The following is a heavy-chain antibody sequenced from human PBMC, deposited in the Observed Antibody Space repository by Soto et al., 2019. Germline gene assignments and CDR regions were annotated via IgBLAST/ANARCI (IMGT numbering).Heavy chain of an antibody. D-gene: IGHD5-18*01. V-gene: IGHV3-23*01. CDR3: AKRVTKGVRPTWLTYYSGMDV. CDR1: GFTFSSYA. Sequence: EVQLLESGGGLVQPGGSLRLSCAASGFTFSSYAMSWVRQAPGKGLEWVSAISGSGGSTYYADSVKGRFPISRDNSKNRLYLQMTSLKAEDTAVYYWAKRVTKGVRPTWLTYYSGMDVGGQGPRSPSPQ. J-gene: IGHJ6*01. CDR2: ISGSGGST.